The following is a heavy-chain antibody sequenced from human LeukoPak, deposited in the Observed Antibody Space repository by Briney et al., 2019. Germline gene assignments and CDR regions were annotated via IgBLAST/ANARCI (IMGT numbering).Heavy chain of an antibody. CDR1: GGTFSSYA. V-gene: IGHV1-69*05. CDR3: ASSTTVTTNFDY. D-gene: IGHD4-17*01. Sequence: ASVKVSCKASGGTFSSYAISWVRQAPGQGLEWMGGIIPIFGTANYAQKFQGRVTITTDESTSTAYMELSSLRSEDTAVHYCASSTTVTTNFDYWGQGTLVTVSS. J-gene: IGHJ4*02. CDR2: IIPIFGTA.